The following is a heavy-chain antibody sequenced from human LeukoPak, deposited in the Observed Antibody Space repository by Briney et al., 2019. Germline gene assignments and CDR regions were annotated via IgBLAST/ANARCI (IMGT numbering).Heavy chain of an antibody. Sequence: GGSLRLSCAASGFTFSSYWMTWVRQAPGRGLEWVANIKQDGSERYYVDSVRGRFTISRDNAENSLYLQMNNLRAEDTAVYFCARISDGSGGSWDYFDYWGQGILVTVSS. CDR1: GFTFSSYW. CDR3: ARISDGSGGSWDYFDY. CDR2: IKQDGSER. D-gene: IGHD3-10*01. V-gene: IGHV3-7*01. J-gene: IGHJ4*02.